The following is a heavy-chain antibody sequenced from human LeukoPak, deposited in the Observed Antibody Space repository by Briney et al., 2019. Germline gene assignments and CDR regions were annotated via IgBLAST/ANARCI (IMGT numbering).Heavy chain of an antibody. CDR2: TYYRSKWYN. CDR3: AREASGNYRDAFDI. V-gene: IGHV6-1*01. CDR1: GDTVSSNSAA. Sequence: SQTLSLTCAISGDTVSSNSAAWTWIRQSPSRGLEWLGRTYYRSKWYNDYAISVRSRIAINPDTSKNQFSLQLNSVTPEDTAVYYCAREASGNYRDAFDIWGQGTMATVSS. D-gene: IGHD3-10*01. J-gene: IGHJ3*02.